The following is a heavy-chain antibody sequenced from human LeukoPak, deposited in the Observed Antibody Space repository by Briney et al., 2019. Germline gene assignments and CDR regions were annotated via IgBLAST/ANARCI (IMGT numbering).Heavy chain of an antibody. CDR3: ARDRKTMVRGVPYNWFDP. V-gene: IGHV1-2*06. J-gene: IGHJ5*02. CDR1: GYTFTGYY. Sequence: ASVKVSCKASGYTFTGYYMHWVRQAPGQGLEWMGRINPNSGGTNYAQKFQGRVTMTRDTSISTAYMELSRLRSDDTAVYYCARDRKTMVRGVPYNWFDPWGQGTLVTVSS. D-gene: IGHD3-10*01. CDR2: INPNSGGT.